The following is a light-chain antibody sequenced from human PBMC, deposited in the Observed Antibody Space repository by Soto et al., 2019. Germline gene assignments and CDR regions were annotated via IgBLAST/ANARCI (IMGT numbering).Light chain of an antibody. Sequence: EIVMTQSPATLSVSPGERVTRSCRASQFISNSLAWYQQRPGQPPRLLIYGASTRAAGISARFSGSGSGTEFTLTISSLQSEDFAVYYCQQSSNWPRTFGQGTK. CDR3: QQSSNWPRT. V-gene: IGKV3-15*01. J-gene: IGKJ1*01. CDR1: QFISNS. CDR2: GAS.